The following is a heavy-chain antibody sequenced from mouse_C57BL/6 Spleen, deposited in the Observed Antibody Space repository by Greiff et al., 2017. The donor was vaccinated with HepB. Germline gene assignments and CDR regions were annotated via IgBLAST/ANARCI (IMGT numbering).Heavy chain of an antibody. V-gene: IGHV1-80*01. J-gene: IGHJ4*01. CDR2: IYPGDGDT. D-gene: IGHD2-1*01. CDR3: ANYGNYYAMDY. CDR1: GYAFSSYW. Sequence: QVQLQQSGAELVKPGASVKISCKASGYAFSSYWMNWVKQRPGKGLEWIGQIYPGDGDTNYNGKFKGKATLTADKSSSTAYMRLSSLTSEDSAVYFCANYGNYYAMDYWGQGTSVTVSS.